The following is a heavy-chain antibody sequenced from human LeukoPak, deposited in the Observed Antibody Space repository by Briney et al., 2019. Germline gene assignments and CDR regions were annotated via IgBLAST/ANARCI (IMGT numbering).Heavy chain of an antibody. CDR1: GFTFSSYS. V-gene: IGHV3-21*01. D-gene: IGHD2-21*02. CDR2: ISSSSSYI. CDR3: ARDQVVTATFDY. J-gene: IGHJ4*02. Sequence: GGSLRLSCAASGFTFSSYSMNWVRQAPGKGLEWVSSISSSSSYIYYADSVKGRFTISRDNAKKSVYLQMNSLRAEDTAVYYCARDQVVTATFDYWGQGTLVTVSS.